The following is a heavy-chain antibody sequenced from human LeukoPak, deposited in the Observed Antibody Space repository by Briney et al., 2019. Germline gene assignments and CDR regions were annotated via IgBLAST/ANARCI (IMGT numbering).Heavy chain of an antibody. Sequence: PGGSLRLSCTASGFPFIEYSMNWVRQVPGKVLEWISYIGIDSGNTKYADSVRGRFTISADKAKNSLYLQMNSLRVEDTAVYYCAGDHNYAFDNWGQGTLVSVAS. V-gene: IGHV3-48*01. CDR3: AGDHNYAFDN. CDR2: IGIDSGNT. D-gene: IGHD1-1*01. J-gene: IGHJ4*02. CDR1: GFPFIEYS.